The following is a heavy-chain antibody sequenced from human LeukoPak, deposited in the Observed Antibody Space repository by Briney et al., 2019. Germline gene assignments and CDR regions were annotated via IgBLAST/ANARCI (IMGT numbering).Heavy chain of an antibody. CDR3: ARDGGEMEFDY. D-gene: IGHD3-16*01. CDR2: ISSSSSYI. Sequence: GGSLRLSCAASGFTFSSYAMNWVRQAPGKGLEWVSSISSSSSYIYYADSVKGRFTISRDNAKNSLYLQMNSLRAEDTAVYYCARDGGEMEFDYWGQGTLVTVSS. CDR1: GFTFSSYA. V-gene: IGHV3-21*01. J-gene: IGHJ4*02.